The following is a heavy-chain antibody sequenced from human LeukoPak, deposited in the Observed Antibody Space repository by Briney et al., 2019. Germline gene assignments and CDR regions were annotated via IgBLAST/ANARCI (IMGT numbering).Heavy chain of an antibody. CDR1: GYTFTSYG. Sequence: GASVKVSCKASGYTFTSYGISWVRQAPGQGLEWMGWISAYNGNTNYAQKLQGRVTMTTDTSTSTAYMELRSLRSDDTAVYYCARDQGQLWKNYCYYYGMDVWGKGTTVTVSS. J-gene: IGHJ6*04. D-gene: IGHD5-18*01. V-gene: IGHV1-18*04. CDR2: ISAYNGNT. CDR3: ARDQGQLWKNYCYYYGMDV.